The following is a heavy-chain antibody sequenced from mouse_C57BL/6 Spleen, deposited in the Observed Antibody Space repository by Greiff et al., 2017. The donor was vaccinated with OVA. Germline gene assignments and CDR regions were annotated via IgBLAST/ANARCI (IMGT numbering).Heavy chain of an antibody. CDR1: GYTFTSYW. CDR2: IDPSDSYT. V-gene: IGHV1-50*01. CDR3: ARKEAGGYYPFAY. Sequence: QVQLKQPGAELVKPGASVKLSCKASGYTFTSYWMQWVKQRPGQGLEWIGEIDPSDSYTNYNQKFKGKATLTVDTSSSTAYMQLSSLTSEDSAVYYCARKEAGGYYPFAYWGQGTLVTVSA. D-gene: IGHD2-3*01. J-gene: IGHJ3*01.